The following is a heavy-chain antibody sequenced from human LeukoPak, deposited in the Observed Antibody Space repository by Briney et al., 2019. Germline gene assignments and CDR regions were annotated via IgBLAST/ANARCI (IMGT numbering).Heavy chain of an antibody. CDR1: GYALTELS. CDR2: FDPEDGET. CDR3: ATASPPYGDSYYYYYGMDV. J-gene: IGHJ6*02. V-gene: IGHV1-24*01. D-gene: IGHD4-17*01. Sequence: ASVKVSCKVSGYALTELSMHWVRQAPGKGLEWMGGFDPEDGETIYAQKFQGRVTMTEDTSTDTAYMELSSLRSEDTAVYYCATASPPYGDSYYYYYGMDVWGQGTTVTVSS.